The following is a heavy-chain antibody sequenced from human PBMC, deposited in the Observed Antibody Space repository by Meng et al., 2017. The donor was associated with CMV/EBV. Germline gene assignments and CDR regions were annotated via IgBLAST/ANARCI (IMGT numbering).Heavy chain of an antibody. J-gene: IGHJ4*02. CDR1: GGSFSGYY. V-gene: IGHV4-34*01. CDR3: ARDGVGATTGFDY. D-gene: IGHD1-26*01. Sequence: SETLSLTCAVYGGSFSGYYWSWIRQPPGKGLEWIGETNHSGSTNYNPSLKSRVTISVDTSKNQFSLKLSSVTAADTAVYYCARDGVGATTGFDYWGQGTLVTVSS. CDR2: TNHSGST.